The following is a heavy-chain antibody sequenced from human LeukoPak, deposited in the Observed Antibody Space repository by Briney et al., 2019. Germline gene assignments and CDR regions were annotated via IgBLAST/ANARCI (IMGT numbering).Heavy chain of an antibody. V-gene: IGHV3-7*01. Sequence: PGGSLRLSCAASGFTFSNYWMSWVRQAPGKGLEWVANIRQDGSEKNYVDSVKGRFTISRDNAKNLLYLQMNSLRAEDTAVYYCARYCSMRCPEYYFDYWGQGTLVTVSS. J-gene: IGHJ4*02. D-gene: IGHD2-2*01. CDR1: GFTFSNYW. CDR2: IRQDGSEK. CDR3: ARYCSMRCPEYYFDY.